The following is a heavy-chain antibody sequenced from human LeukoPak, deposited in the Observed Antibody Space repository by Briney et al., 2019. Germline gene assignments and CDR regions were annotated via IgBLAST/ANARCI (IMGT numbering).Heavy chain of an antibody. CDR2: INHSGST. J-gene: IGHJ4*02. CDR1: GGSFSGYY. CDR3: ASHSSGYYRYFDY. V-gene: IGHV4-34*01. D-gene: IGHD3-22*01. Sequence: PSETLSLTCAVYGGSFSGYYWSWIRQPPGKGLEWIGEINHSGSTNYNPSLKGRVTISVDTSKNQFSLKLSSVTAADTAVYYCASHSSGYYRYFDYWGQGTLVTVSS.